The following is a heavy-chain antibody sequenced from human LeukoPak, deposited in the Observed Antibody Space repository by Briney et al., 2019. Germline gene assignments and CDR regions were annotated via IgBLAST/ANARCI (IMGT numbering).Heavy chain of an antibody. J-gene: IGHJ4*02. CDR2: ISNRDKDT. V-gene: IGHV3-48*03. D-gene: IGHD3-22*01. CDR3: ARANYYDISGYDY. Sequence: PGGSLRLSCAASGFSFSSFKMTWVRQAPGKGLEWVSYISNRDKDTNYADSVKGRFTISRDNAKNSLYLQMNSLRAEDTAVYYCARANYYDISGYDYWGQGTLVTVSS. CDR1: GFSFSSFK.